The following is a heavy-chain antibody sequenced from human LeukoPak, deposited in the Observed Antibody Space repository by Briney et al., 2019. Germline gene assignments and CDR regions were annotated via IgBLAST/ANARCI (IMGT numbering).Heavy chain of an antibody. D-gene: IGHD3-22*01. Sequence: SVKVSSKASGGTFSSYAISWVRQAPGQGLEWMGGIIPIFGTANYAQKFQGRVTITADESTSTAYMELSSLRSEDTAVYYCARDQEGNYYDSSGTFDYWGQGTLVTVSS. CDR1: GGTFSSYA. J-gene: IGHJ4*02. V-gene: IGHV1-69*13. CDR3: ARDQEGNYYDSSGTFDY. CDR2: IIPIFGTA.